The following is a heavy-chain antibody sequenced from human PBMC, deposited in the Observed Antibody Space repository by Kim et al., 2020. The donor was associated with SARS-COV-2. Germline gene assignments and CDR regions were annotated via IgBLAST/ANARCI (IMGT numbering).Heavy chain of an antibody. CDR2: INHSGST. V-gene: IGHV4-34*01. CDR1: GGSFSGYY. Sequence: SETLSLTCAVYGGSFSGYYWSWIRQPPGKGLEWLGEINHSGSTNYNPSLKSRVTIPLDTSKNQFSLKLSPVTAADTAVYYCAIGGRQWLVLIYSRRYFD. D-gene: IGHD6-19*01. CDR3: AIGGRQWLVLIYSRRYFD. J-gene: IGHJ4*01.